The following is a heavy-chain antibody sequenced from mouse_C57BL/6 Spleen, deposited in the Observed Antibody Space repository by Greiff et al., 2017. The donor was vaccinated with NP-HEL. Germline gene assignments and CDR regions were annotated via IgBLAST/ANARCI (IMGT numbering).Heavy chain of an antibody. CDR2: ISSGSSTI. V-gene: IGHV5-17*01. Sequence: EVQLVESGGGLVKPGGSLKLSCAASGFTFSDYGMHWVRQAPEKGLEWVAYISSGSSTIYYADTVKGRFTISRDNAKNTLFLQMTSLRSEDTAMYYCARSYYSNYLYYYAMDYWGQGTSVTVSS. J-gene: IGHJ4*01. CDR3: ARSYYSNYLYYYAMDY. CDR1: GFTFSDYG. D-gene: IGHD2-5*01.